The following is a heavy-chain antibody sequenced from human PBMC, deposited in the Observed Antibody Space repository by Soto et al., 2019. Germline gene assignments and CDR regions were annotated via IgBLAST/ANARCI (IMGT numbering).Heavy chain of an antibody. CDR1: GGSISSYY. Sequence: ETLSLTCTVSGGSISSYYWSWIRQPPGKGLEWIGYIYYSGSTNYNPSLKGRVTISVDTSKNQFSLKLSSVTAADTAVYYCASGYSYGYFFDYWGQGTLVTVSS. V-gene: IGHV4-59*01. CDR2: IYYSGST. CDR3: ASGYSYGYFFDY. J-gene: IGHJ4*02. D-gene: IGHD5-18*01.